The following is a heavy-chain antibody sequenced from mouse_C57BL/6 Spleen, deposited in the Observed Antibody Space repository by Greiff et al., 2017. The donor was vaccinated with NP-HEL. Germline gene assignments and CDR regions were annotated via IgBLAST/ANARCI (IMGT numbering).Heavy chain of an antibody. V-gene: IGHV5-17*01. D-gene: IGHD1-1*01. CDR3: ARPGYYGSSYEAWFAY. J-gene: IGHJ3*01. CDR2: ISSGSSTI. Sequence: EVKLVESGGGLVKPGGSLKLSCAASGFTFSDYGMHWVRQAPEKGLEWVAYISSGSSTIYYADTVKGRFTISRDNAKNTLFLQMTRLRSEDTAMYYCARPGYYGSSYEAWFAYWGQGTLVTVSA. CDR1: GFTFSDYG.